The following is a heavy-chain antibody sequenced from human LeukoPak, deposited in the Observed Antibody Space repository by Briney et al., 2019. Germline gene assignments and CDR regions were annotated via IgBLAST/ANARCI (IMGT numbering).Heavy chain of an antibody. Sequence: PSETLSLTCTVSGGSISSSSYYWGWIRQPPGKGLEWIGSIYYSGSTYYNPSLKSRVTISVDTSKNQFSLKLSSVTAADTAVYYCARRWNSYGYYYFDYWGQGTLVTVSS. CDR3: ARRWNSYGYYYFDY. J-gene: IGHJ4*02. CDR2: IYYSGST. CDR1: GGSISSSSYY. D-gene: IGHD5-18*01. V-gene: IGHV4-39*01.